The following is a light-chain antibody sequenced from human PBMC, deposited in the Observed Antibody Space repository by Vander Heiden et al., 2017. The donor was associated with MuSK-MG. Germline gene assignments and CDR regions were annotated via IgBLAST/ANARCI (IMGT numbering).Light chain of an antibody. V-gene: IGKV1-39*01. CDR3: QQSDSTHLT. CDR1: QSISSY. CDR2: AAS. J-gene: IGKJ4*01. Sequence: DIQMTQSPSSLSASVGDRVTITCRASQSISSYLNWYQQKPGKAPKLLIYAASSLQSGVPSRFSGSGSGTDFTLTISRLQPEDFATYYCQQSDSTHLTFGGGTKLEIK.